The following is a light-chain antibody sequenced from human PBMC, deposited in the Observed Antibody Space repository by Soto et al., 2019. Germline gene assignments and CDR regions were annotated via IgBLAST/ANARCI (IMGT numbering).Light chain of an antibody. J-gene: IGKJ3*01. V-gene: IGKV3-20*01. CDR1: QSVSSNF. CDR3: QQYGSSPLT. CDR2: GAS. Sequence: IVLTQSPGTLSMSPGESATLSCGATQSVSSNFLAWYQQKPGQTPRLLIFGASSRATGIPDRFSGSGSGTDFTLTISRLEPEDFAVYYCQQYGSSPLTFGPGTKVDFK.